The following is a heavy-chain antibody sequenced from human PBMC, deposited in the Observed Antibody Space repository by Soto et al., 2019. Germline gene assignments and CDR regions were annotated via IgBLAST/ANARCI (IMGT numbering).Heavy chain of an antibody. Sequence: ASVKVSCKASGGTFSSYAISWVRQAPGQGLEWMGGIIPIFGTANYAQKFQGRVTITADESTSTAYMELSSLRSEDTAVYYCAREAASLEWSSYYFDYWGQGTLVTVSS. CDR1: GGTFSSYA. V-gene: IGHV1-69*13. CDR2: IIPIFGTA. D-gene: IGHD3-3*01. J-gene: IGHJ4*02. CDR3: AREAASLEWSSYYFDY.